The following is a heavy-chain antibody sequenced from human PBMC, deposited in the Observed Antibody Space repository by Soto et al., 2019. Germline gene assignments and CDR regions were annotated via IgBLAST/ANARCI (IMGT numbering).Heavy chain of an antibody. V-gene: IGHV1-69*01. J-gene: IGHJ4*02. CDR2: IIPYYNTL. Sequence: QAQVVQSGAEVRKPGSSVKLSCKASEGTFNSYAIAWVRQAPGQGLEWMGGIIPYYNTLNYAQKFQDRVTITADDSTNTVYMELRSLRSDDSAVYFCASGASRGYPYFFDSWAQGTLVTVSS. CDR1: EGTFNSYA. D-gene: IGHD6-13*01. CDR3: ASGASRGYPYFFDS.